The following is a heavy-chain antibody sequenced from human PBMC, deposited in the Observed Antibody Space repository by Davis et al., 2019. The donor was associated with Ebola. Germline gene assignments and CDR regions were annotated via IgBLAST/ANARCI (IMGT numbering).Heavy chain of an antibody. CDR1: GGSFSGYY. CDR2: INHSGST. Sequence: PSETLSLTCAVYGGSFSGYYWSWIRQPPGKGLEWIGEINHSGSTNYNPSLKSRVTISVDTSKNQFSLKLSSVTAADTAVYYCARVRGSTSWYWFDPWGQGTLVTVSS. J-gene: IGHJ5*02. V-gene: IGHV4-34*01. CDR3: ARVRGSTSWYWFDP. D-gene: IGHD2-2*01.